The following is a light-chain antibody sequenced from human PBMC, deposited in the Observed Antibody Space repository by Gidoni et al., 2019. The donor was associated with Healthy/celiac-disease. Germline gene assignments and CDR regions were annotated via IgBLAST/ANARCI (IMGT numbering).Light chain of an antibody. CDR3: MQALQTPRT. Sequence: DIVLTLSLLPLPVTPGEPASIHFRSSQSLLHCNAYNYLDWYLQKPGQSPQLLSYLGSNRASGVPDRFSGSGSGTDFRLKISRVEAEDVGVYYCMQALQTPRTFGQGTKVEIK. CDR2: LGS. CDR1: QSLLHCNAYNY. J-gene: IGKJ1*01. V-gene: IGKV2-28*01.